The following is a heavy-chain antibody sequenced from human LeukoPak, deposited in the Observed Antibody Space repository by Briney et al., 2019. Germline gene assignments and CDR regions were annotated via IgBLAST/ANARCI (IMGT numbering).Heavy chain of an antibody. CDR3: GKRSTSLRGRGNY. V-gene: IGHV3-23*01. CDR2: ISAGGNNT. CDR1: GFTFSNYD. Sequence: GGSLRLSCAASGFTFSNYDMDWVRQAPGKGLEWVSVISAGGNNTLYADSVRGRFTISRDNSRNAVDLQMNSLRAEDTAVYYCGKRSTSLRGRGNYWGQGALVTVSS. D-gene: IGHD2-2*01. J-gene: IGHJ4*02.